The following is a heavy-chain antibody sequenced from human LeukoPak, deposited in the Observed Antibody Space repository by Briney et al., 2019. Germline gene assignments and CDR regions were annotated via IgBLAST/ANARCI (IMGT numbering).Heavy chain of an antibody. J-gene: IGHJ4*02. Sequence: PGGSLRLSCAASGFTFSNYAMTWVRQALGKGLEWVSVIIASGSSTYYADSVKGRFTISRDNSKNTLYLQMNSLRAEDTAIYYCAKDQAWLRFDYWGQGTLVTVSS. CDR3: AKDQAWLRFDY. CDR1: GFTFSNYA. CDR2: IIASGSST. V-gene: IGHV3-23*01. D-gene: IGHD5-12*01.